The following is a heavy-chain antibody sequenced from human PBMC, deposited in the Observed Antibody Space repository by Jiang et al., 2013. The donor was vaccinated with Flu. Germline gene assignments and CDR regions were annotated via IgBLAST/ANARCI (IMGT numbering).Heavy chain of an antibody. CDR3: ARVSGGAPVYYFDY. CDR2: ISLYNGNT. D-gene: IGHD2-8*02. Sequence: GAEVKKPGASVTVSCKASGYTFTSHGINWVRQAPGQGLEWMGWISLYNGNTIYEQKFQGRVTLTTDTSTSTAYMELRSLRSDDTAVYYCARVSGGAPVYYFDYWAREPW. CDR1: GYTFTSHG. J-gene: IGHJ4*02. V-gene: IGHV1-18*01.